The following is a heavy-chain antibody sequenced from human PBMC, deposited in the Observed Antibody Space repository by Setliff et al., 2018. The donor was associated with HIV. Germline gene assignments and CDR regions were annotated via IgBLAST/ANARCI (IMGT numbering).Heavy chain of an antibody. CDR3: ARERGYSLYAFDI. CDR1: GGSISDRRYY. V-gene: IGHV4-39*01. CDR2: IYYSGST. J-gene: IGHJ3*02. D-gene: IGHD5-12*01. Sequence: PSETLSLTCTVSGGSISDRRYYWGWIRQSPEKGLEWIGSIYYSGSTFYNPSLESRVTISVDTSKNQFSLKLSSVTAADTAVYYCARERGYSLYAFDIWGQGTMVTVSS.